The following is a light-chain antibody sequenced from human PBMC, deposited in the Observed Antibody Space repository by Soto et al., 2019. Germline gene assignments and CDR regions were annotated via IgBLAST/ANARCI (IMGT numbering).Light chain of an antibody. CDR2: EVT. CDR1: RDDIGAYDY. CDR3: NSYTNSSGVV. Sequence: QSVLTQPASVSGSPGQSITISCAGTRDDIGAYDYVSWYQQHPGNAPKLLVYEVTNRPSGVSDRCSGSKSGSTASLTISGLQAEDEADYYCNSYTNSSGVVFGGWTKVTVL. J-gene: IGLJ2*01. V-gene: IGLV2-14*01.